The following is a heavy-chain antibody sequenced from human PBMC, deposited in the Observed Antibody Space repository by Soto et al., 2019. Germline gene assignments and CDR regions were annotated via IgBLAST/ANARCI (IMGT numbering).Heavy chain of an antibody. D-gene: IGHD1-26*01. Sequence: QVQLVQSGAEVKKPGASVKVSCKASGYTFTGYYMHWVRQAPGQGLEWMGWINPNSGGTNYAQKFQGWVTMTRDTSISTAYMELSRLRSDDTAAYYCATTAVSGSYYYFDYWGQGTLVTVSS. CDR2: INPNSGGT. CDR3: ATTAVSGSYYYFDY. J-gene: IGHJ4*02. CDR1: GYTFTGYY. V-gene: IGHV1-2*04.